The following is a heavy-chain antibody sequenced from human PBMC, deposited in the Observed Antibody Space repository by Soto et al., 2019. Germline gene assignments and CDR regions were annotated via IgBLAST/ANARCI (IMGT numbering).Heavy chain of an antibody. Sequence: ASVKVSCKASGYTFTSYGISWVRQAPGQGLEWMGWISAYNGNTNYAQKLQGRVTMTTDTSTSTAYMELRSLRSDDTAVYYCARDPPYCSSTSCYLGGAFDIWGQGTMVT. J-gene: IGHJ3*02. V-gene: IGHV1-18*04. CDR2: ISAYNGNT. D-gene: IGHD2-2*01. CDR3: ARDPPYCSSTSCYLGGAFDI. CDR1: GYTFTSYG.